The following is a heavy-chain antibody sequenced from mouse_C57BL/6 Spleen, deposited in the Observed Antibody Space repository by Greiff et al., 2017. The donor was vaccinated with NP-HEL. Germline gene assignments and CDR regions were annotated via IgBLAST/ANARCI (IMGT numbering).Heavy chain of an antibody. V-gene: IGHV1-82*01. J-gene: IGHJ2*01. CDR3: GGSSGYVNYFDY. CDR2: IYPGDGDT. D-gene: IGHD3-2*02. CDR1: GYAFSSSW. Sequence: QVQLKESGPELVKPGASVKISCKASGYAFSSSWMNWVKQRPGKGLEWIGRIYPGDGDTNYNGKFKGKATLTADKSSSTAYMQLSSLTSEDSAVYFCGGSSGYVNYFDYWGQGTTLTVSS.